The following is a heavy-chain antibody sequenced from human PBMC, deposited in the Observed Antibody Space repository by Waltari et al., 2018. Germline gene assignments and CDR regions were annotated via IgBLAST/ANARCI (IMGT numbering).Heavy chain of an antibody. D-gene: IGHD6-6*01. CDR3: ARYSWSYSGSSAINWFDP. Sequence: QVQLQESGPGLVKPSQTLSLTCTVSGGSISSGDYYWSWIRPSPGKGLEWIGYIYYSGSTNYNPSLKSRVTISVDTSKNQFSLNLSSVTAADTAVYFCARYSWSYSGSSAINWFDPWGQGTLVTVSS. V-gene: IGHV4-30-4*08. CDR1: GGSISSGDYY. CDR2: IYYSGST. J-gene: IGHJ5*02.